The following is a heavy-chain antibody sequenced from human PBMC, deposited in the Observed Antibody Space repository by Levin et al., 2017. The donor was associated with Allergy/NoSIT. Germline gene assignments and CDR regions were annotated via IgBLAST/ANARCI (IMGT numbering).Heavy chain of an antibody. Sequence: KTSETLSLTCTVSGGSISSGSYYWSWIRQPAGTGLEWIGRIYTSGSTNYNPSLKSRVTISVDTSKNQFSLKLSSVTAADTAVYYCARTVGFGELSFDYWGQGTLVTVSS. V-gene: IGHV4-61*02. CDR1: GGSISSGSYY. J-gene: IGHJ4*02. CDR3: ARTVGFGELSFDY. CDR2: IYTSGST. D-gene: IGHD3-10*01.